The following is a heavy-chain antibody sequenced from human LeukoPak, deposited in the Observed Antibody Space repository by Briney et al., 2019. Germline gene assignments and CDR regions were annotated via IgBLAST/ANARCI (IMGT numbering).Heavy chain of an antibody. D-gene: IGHD6-13*01. CDR3: ARGIAAAGMVYYFDY. J-gene: IGHJ4*02. CDR1: GGSIGSDY. CDR2: IYTSGST. V-gene: IGHV4-4*07. Sequence: PSETLSLTCTVSGGSIGSDYWTWIRQPPGKGLEWIGRIYTSGSTNYNPSLKSRVTMSVDTSKNQFSLKLSSVTAADTAVYYCARGIAAAGMVYYFDYWGQGTLVTVSS.